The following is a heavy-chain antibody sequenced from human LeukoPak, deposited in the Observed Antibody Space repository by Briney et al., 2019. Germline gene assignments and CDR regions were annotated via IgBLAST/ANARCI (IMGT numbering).Heavy chain of an antibody. Sequence: PGGSLRLSCAASGFTFSSYAMSWVRQAPGKGLEWVSAISGSGGSTYYADSVKGRFTISRDNSKSTLYLQMNSLRAEDTAVYYCAKDATSLYYYDSSGYYYDYWGQGTLVTVSS. CDR3: AKDATSLYYYDSSGYYYDY. CDR1: GFTFSSYA. V-gene: IGHV3-23*01. J-gene: IGHJ4*02. CDR2: ISGSGGST. D-gene: IGHD3-22*01.